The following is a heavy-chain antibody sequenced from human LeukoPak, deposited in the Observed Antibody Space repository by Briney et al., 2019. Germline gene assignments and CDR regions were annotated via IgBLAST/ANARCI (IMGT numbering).Heavy chain of an antibody. CDR3: AKDRPNYYDSSGLDY. CDR1: GFTFSSHG. J-gene: IGHJ4*02. V-gene: IGHV3-30*18. D-gene: IGHD3-22*01. CDR2: ISYDGSNK. Sequence: GRSLRLSCAASGFTFSSHGMHWVRQAPGKGLEWVAVISYDGSNKYYADSVKGRFTISRDNSKNTLYLQMNSLRAEDTAVYYCAKDRPNYYDSSGLDYWGREPWSPSPQ.